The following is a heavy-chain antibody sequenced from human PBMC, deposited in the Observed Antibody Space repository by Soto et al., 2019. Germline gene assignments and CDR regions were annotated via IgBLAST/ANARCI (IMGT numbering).Heavy chain of an antibody. CDR3: AREAEDSGSQTAFDI. J-gene: IGHJ3*02. CDR1: GDTFSSYA. V-gene: IGHV1-69*06. Sequence: WASVKVSCKASGDTFSSYAISWVRQAPGQGLEWMGGIIPIFGTANYAQKFQGRVTITADKSTSTAYMELSSLRSEDTAVYYCAREAEDSGSQTAFDIWGQGTMVNVS. CDR2: IIPIFGTA. D-gene: IGHD1-26*01.